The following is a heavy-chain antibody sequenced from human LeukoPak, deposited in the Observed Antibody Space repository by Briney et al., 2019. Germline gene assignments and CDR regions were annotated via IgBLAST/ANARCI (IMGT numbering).Heavy chain of an antibody. Sequence: SETLSLTCAVSGGSLSGYYWTWIRQPPGKGLEWIGEINHSGSTNYNPSLKSRVTISVDTSKNQFSLKLSSVTAADTAVYYCARSYGSGSYSPFDPWGQGTLVTVSS. CDR3: ARSYGSGSYSPFDP. V-gene: IGHV4-34*01. J-gene: IGHJ5*02. CDR2: INHSGST. CDR1: GGSLSGYY. D-gene: IGHD3-10*01.